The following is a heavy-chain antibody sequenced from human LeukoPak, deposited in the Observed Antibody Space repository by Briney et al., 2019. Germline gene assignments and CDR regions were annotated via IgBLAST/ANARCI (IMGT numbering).Heavy chain of an antibody. Sequence: SGGSLRLSCAASGFTFSSYSMNWVRQAPGKGLEWVSYISSSSSTIYYADSVKGRFTISRDNAKNSLYLQMNSLRAEDTAVYYCARGIAVAGPPLDYWGQGTLVTVSS. CDR3: ARGIAVAGPPLDY. CDR1: GFTFSSYS. J-gene: IGHJ4*02. CDR2: ISSSSSTI. D-gene: IGHD6-19*01. V-gene: IGHV3-48*01.